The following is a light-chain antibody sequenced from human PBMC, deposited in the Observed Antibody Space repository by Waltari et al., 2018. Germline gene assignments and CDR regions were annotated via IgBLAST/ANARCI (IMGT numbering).Light chain of an antibody. CDR2: QDN. CDR1: KLGNKY. Sequence: SYDLTQPPSVSVSPGRTATITCSGDKLGNKYVCWYQQRPGQSPVLLVFQDNKRPSGIPERFSGSNSGNTATLTISGTQAMDEADYYCQAWDSGVIFGGGTKLTVL. V-gene: IGLV3-1*01. CDR3: QAWDSGVI. J-gene: IGLJ2*01.